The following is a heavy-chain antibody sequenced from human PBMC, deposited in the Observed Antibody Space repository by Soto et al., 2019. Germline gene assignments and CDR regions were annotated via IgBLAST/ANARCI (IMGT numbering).Heavy chain of an antibody. D-gene: IGHD3-16*02. CDR2: IKQDGSEK. CDR3: ARAITFGGVIVNYYYYGMDV. CDR1: GFTFSSYW. J-gene: IGHJ6*02. V-gene: IGHV3-7*03. Sequence: PXGSLRLSCAASGFTFSSYWMSWVRQAPGKGLDWVANIKQDGSEKYYVDSVKGRFTISRDNAKNSLYLQMNSLRAEDTAVYYCARAITFGGVIVNYYYYGMDVWGQGPTVTVSS.